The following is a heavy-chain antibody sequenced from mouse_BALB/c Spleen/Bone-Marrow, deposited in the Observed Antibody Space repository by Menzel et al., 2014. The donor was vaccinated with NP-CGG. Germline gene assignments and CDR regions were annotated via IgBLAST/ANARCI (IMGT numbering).Heavy chain of an antibody. D-gene: IGHD2-1*01. CDR3: NGNYYAMDY. CDR1: GFNIKDTY. Sequence: VQLQQPGAGLVKPGASVKLSCTASGFNIKDTYMHWVKQRPEQGLEWIGRIDPENGDTEYAPKFQGKATMTADTSSNTAYLQLSSLTSEDTAVYYCNGNYYAMDYWGQGTSVTVSS. CDR2: IDPENGDT. V-gene: IGHV14-4*02. J-gene: IGHJ4*01.